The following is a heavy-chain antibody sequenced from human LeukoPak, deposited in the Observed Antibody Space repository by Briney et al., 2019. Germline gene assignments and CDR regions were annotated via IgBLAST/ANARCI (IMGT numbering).Heavy chain of an antibody. CDR3: ARVKGTVPDAFDI. V-gene: IGHV4-38-2*02. D-gene: IGHD4-17*01. Sequence: SETLSLTCTVSGYSISSGYYWGWIRQPPGKGLEWIGSIYHSGSTYYNPSLKSRVTISVDSSKNQFSLKLSSVTAADTAVYYCARVKGTVPDAFDIWGQGTMVTVSS. CDR2: IYHSGST. J-gene: IGHJ3*02. CDR1: GYSISSGYY.